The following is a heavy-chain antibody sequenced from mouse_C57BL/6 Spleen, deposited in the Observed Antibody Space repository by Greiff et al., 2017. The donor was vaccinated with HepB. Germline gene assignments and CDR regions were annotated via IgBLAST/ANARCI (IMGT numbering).Heavy chain of an antibody. J-gene: IGHJ2*01. V-gene: IGHV5-4*01. D-gene: IGHD2-4*01. CDR2: ISDGGSYT. CDR3: ARDLDYDAFDY. Sequence: EVQGVESGGGLVKPGGSLKLSCAASGFTFSSYAMSWVRQTPEKRLEWVATISDGGSYTYYPDNVKGRFTISRDNAKNNLYLQMSHLKSEDTAMYYCARDLDYDAFDYWGQGTTLTVSS. CDR1: GFTFSSYA.